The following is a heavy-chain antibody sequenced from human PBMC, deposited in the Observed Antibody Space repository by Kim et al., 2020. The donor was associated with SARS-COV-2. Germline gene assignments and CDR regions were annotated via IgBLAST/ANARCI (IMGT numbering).Heavy chain of an antibody. Sequence: GGSLRLSCAASGFTFSNNSMNWVRQAPGKGLEWISYISRSSSTIYYGDSVRGRFTISRDNVKNSLYLQMNSPRDEDTAIYYCARDTNTVIGGVATDWYFDLWGRGTLVTVSS. CDR1: GFTFSNNS. CDR2: ISRSSSTI. CDR3: ARDTNTVIGGVATDWYFDL. D-gene: IGHD3-16*01. V-gene: IGHV3-48*02. J-gene: IGHJ2*01.